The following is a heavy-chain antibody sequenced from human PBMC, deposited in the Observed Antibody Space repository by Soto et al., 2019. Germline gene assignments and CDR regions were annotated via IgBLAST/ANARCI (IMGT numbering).Heavy chain of an antibody. D-gene: IGHD3-10*01. V-gene: IGHV3-23*01. CDR3: AKSAGPMVRGVIIRGFDY. CDR2: ISGSGGST. CDR1: GFTFSSYA. Sequence: VQLLESGGGLVQPGGSLRLSCAASGFTFSSYAMSWVRQAPGKGLEWVSAISGSGGSTYYADSVKGRFTISRDNSKNTLYLQMNSLRAEDTAVYYCAKSAGPMVRGVIIRGFDYWGQGTLVTVSS. J-gene: IGHJ4*02.